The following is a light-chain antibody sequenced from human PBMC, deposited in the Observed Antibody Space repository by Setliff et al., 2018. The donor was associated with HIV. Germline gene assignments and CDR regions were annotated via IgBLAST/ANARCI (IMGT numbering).Light chain of an antibody. CDR1: SSDVGGYNY. CDR2: EVT. V-gene: IGLV2-8*01. Sequence: QSALTQPPSASGSPGQSVTLSCTGTSSDVGGYNYVPWYQQHPGKAPKLIIYEVTKRPSGVPDRFSGSRSGNTASLTVSGLQAEDEADYYCSSYTSTTTLYVFGSGTKVTVL. CDR3: SSYTSTTTLYV. J-gene: IGLJ1*01.